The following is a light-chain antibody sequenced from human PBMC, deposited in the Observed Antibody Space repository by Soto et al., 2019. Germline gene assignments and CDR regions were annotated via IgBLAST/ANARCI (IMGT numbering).Light chain of an antibody. CDR3: QQFYDLPIT. Sequence: DIQMTQSPSALSASVGDRVTITCQASQDISDVLNWYQQQPGKAPKVLIYDASKLQTGVPSRFSGRGSGKDFTLTISSLQPGDSGTYYCQQFYDLPITFGQGTRLEIK. CDR2: DAS. CDR1: QDISDV. J-gene: IGKJ5*01. V-gene: IGKV1-33*01.